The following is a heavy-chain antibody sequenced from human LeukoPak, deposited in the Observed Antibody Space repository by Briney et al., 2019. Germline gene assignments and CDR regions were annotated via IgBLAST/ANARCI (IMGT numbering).Heavy chain of an antibody. D-gene: IGHD4-11*01. J-gene: IGHJ4*02. CDR3: ARDIGGMTTEYYFDY. CDR2: INQDGSDK. CDR1: GFTFSNYY. Sequence: GGSLRLSCVGSGFTFSNYYMTWVRQAPGKGLEWVAGINQDGSDKFYVDSVTGRFTISRDNAKNSLYLQMNSLRAEDTAVYYCARDIGGMTTEYYFDYWGQGTLVTVSS. V-gene: IGHV3-7*03.